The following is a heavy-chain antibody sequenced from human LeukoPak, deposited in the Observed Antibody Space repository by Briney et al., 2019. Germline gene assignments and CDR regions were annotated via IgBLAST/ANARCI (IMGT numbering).Heavy chain of an antibody. D-gene: IGHD2/OR15-2a*01. CDR1: GGSISSSGYY. CDR3: ATLLGVGYYYYYYGMDV. V-gene: IGHV4-39*01. Sequence: SETLSLTCTVSGGSISSSGYYWGWIRQPPGKGLEWIGSIYYSGSTYYNPSLKSRVTISVDTSKNQFSLKLSSVTAADTAVYYCATLLGVGYYYYYYGMDVWGQGTTVTVSS. J-gene: IGHJ6*02. CDR2: IYYSGST.